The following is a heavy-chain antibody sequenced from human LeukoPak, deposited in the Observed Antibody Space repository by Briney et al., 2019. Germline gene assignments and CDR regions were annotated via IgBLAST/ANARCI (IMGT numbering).Heavy chain of an antibody. CDR2: ISDSGGTT. CDR1: GFTFSTYA. V-gene: IGHV3-23*01. Sequence: GGSLRLSCAASGFTFSTYAMSWVRLPPGKGLEWVSIISDSGGTTYYADSVKGRFTISRDNSKNTLYLQMNSLRVEDTAVYYCAKDRGRAAGLDYWGQGTLVTVSS. D-gene: IGHD6-13*01. CDR3: AKDRGRAAGLDY. J-gene: IGHJ4*02.